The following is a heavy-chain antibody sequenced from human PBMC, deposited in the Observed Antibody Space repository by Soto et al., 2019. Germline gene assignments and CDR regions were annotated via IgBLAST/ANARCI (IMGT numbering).Heavy chain of an antibody. J-gene: IGHJ2*01. CDR3: ARKILGSTTRPNYWYFDL. D-gene: IGHD7-27*01. Sequence: EVQVLESGGGLVQPGGSLRLSCAGSGFTFINYAMNWVRQAPGKGLEWVSSISGGGDAAFFPDSVRGRFTISRDNSKNTVTLQLGRLGVDDTAVYYCARKILGSTTRPNYWYFDLWGRGTLVTVSS. CDR1: GFTFINYA. V-gene: IGHV3-23*01. CDR2: ISGGGDAA.